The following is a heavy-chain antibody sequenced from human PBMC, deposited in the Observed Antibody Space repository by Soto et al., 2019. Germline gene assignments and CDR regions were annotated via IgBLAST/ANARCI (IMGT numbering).Heavy chain of an antibody. CDR1: GGTFSTSA. D-gene: IGHD2-21*01. J-gene: IGHJ3*01. CDR2: IIPIIDTS. V-gene: IGHV1-69*01. CDR3: ARRLEYGGNSCGAFDV. Sequence: QVHLVQSGAEVRKPGSSVKVSCKASGGTFSTSAISWVRQAPGQGLEWMGGIIPIIDTSQYAQKFQGRVTITADESTATAYMEVSSLRSEDTAVYYCARRLEYGGNSCGAFDVWGQGTVVTVSS.